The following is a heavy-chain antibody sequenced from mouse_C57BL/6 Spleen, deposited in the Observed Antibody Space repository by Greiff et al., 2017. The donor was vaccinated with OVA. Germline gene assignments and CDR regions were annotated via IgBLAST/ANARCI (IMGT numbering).Heavy chain of an antibody. CDR1: GFSLTSYG. Sequence: QVQLQQSGPGLVQPSQSLSITCTVSGFSLTSYGVHWVRQSPGKGLEWLGVIWRGGSTDYNAAFMSRLSITKDNSKSQVFFKMNSLQADDTAIYYCAKTLYDYDEGFDYWGQGTTLTVSS. CDR2: IWRGGST. CDR3: AKTLYDYDEGFDY. J-gene: IGHJ2*01. D-gene: IGHD2-4*01. V-gene: IGHV2-5*01.